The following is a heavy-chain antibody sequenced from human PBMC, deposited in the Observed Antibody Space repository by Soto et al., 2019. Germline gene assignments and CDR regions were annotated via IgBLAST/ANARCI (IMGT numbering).Heavy chain of an antibody. D-gene: IGHD2-2*02. V-gene: IGHV3-21*01. CDR2: ISSSSSYI. Sequence: GGSLRLSCAASGFTFSSYSMNWVRQAPGKGLEWVSSISSSSSYIYYADSVKGRFTISRDNAKNSLYLQMNSLRAEGTAVYYCARDLLDCSSTSCYTYNWFDPWGQGTLVTVSS. CDR3: ARDLLDCSSTSCYTYNWFDP. CDR1: GFTFSSYS. J-gene: IGHJ5*02.